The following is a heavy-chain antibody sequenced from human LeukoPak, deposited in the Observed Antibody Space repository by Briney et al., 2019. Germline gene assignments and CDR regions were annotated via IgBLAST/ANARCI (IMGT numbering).Heavy chain of an antibody. J-gene: IGHJ6*02. CDR1: GGSISSSSYY. Sequence: SETLSLTCTVSGGSISSSSYYWGWIRQPPGKGLEWIGSIYYSGSTYYNPSLKSRVTISVDTSKNQFSLKLSSVTAADTAVYYCARDRIQQNYYYYGMDVWGQGTTVTVSS. CDR3: ARDRIQQNYYYYGMDV. CDR2: IYYSGST. V-gene: IGHV4-39*07. D-gene: IGHD5-18*01.